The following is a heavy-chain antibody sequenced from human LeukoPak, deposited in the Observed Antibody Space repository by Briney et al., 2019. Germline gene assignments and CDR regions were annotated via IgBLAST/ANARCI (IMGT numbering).Heavy chain of an antibody. CDR2: MNPNSGRR. CDR1: GYIFSNYD. D-gene: IGHD3-16*02. Sequence: GASVKVSCKASGYIFSNYDINWVRQAPGHGLEWMGWMNPNSGRRVYAQKFQGRVTMTRNSSINTAYMELTSLRSDDRAVYYCARALRSDYWGQGTLVTVSS. CDR3: ARALRSDY. J-gene: IGHJ4*02. V-gene: IGHV1-8*01.